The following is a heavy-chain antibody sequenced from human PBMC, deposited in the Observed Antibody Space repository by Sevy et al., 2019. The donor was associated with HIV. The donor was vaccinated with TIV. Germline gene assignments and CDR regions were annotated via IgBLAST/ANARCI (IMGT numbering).Heavy chain of an antibody. CDR3: TTQWF. J-gene: IGHJ4*02. CDR1: GITFSNTW. CDR2: IKSKTDGGTT. D-gene: IGHD3-22*01. V-gene: IGHV3-15*01. Sequence: GGSLRLSCAGSGITFSNTWMSWVRQAPGKGLEWIGRIKSKTDGGTTDYGVPVKGRFSISRDDSKNTLYLQMNSLKTEDTAVYYCTTQWFWGQGTLVTVSS.